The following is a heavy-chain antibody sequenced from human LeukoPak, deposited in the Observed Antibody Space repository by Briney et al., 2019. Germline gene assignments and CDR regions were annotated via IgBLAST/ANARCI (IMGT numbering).Heavy chain of an antibody. J-gene: IGHJ6*02. CDR1: GFIFSDSG. CDR2: ISYDESNK. Sequence: GGSLRLSCAASGFIFSDSGMHWVRQAPGRGLEWLAFISYDESNKYYTDSVRGRFTISRDNSKNTLYLQMNSLRAEDTAVYYCARDCGSGYSFIPGMDVWGQGTTVTVSS. D-gene: IGHD5-18*01. CDR3: ARDCGSGYSFIPGMDV. V-gene: IGHV3-30*19.